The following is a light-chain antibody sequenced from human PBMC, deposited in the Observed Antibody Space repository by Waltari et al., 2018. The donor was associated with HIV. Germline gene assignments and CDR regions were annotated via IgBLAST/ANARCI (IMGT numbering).Light chain of an antibody. V-gene: IGLV2-14*03. Sequence: AVTQPASVSGLPGQSTTLSCTGGDSDFGLYNFVSWYQQHSGKPPQLILYDVDRRASGVSDRFSGSMSGNTASLTISGLRAEDEAHYYCASFTGDNTVMFGGGTEVTVL. CDR3: ASFTGDNTVM. J-gene: IGLJ3*02. CDR2: DVD. CDR1: DSDFGLYNF.